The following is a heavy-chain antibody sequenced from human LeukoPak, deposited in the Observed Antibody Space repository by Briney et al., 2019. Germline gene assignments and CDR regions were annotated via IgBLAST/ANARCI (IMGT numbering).Heavy chain of an antibody. CDR3: ARGRGGYYYDY. D-gene: IGHD2-15*01. Sequence: GGSLRLSCAASGFSFSSYGMHWVRQAPGKGLVWLSRNNSDGTSTSYADSVKGRFTMSRDNAKHTLYLQMNSLRAEDTAVYYCARGRGGYYYDYWGQGTVVTISS. V-gene: IGHV3-74*01. J-gene: IGHJ4*02. CDR2: NNSDGTST. CDR1: GFSFSSYG.